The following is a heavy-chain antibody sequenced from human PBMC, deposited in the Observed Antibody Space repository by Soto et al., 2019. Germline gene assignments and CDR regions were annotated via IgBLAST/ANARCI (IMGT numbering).Heavy chain of an antibody. CDR1: GDSVSSNSAA. J-gene: IGHJ4*02. D-gene: IGHD3-3*01. Sequence: SQTLSLTCAISGDSVSSNSAAWSWIRQSPSRGLEWLRRTYYRSKWYNDYAVSVKSRITINPDTSKNQFSLQLKFVTPEDTAVYYCVRGIGYIDSWGQGTLVTVSS. CDR3: VRGIGYIDS. CDR2: TYYRSKWYN. V-gene: IGHV6-1*01.